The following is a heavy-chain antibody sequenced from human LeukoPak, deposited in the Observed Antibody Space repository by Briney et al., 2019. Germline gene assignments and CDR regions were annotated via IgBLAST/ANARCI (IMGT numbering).Heavy chain of an antibody. CDR3: AKDLRWLSARVARSSSYYFDY. D-gene: IGHD6-6*01. V-gene: IGHV3-23*01. CDR1: GFTFSSYG. CDR2: ISGSGGST. Sequence: PGGSLRLSCAASGFTFSSYGMSWVRQAPGKGLEWVSAISGSGGSTYYADSVKGRFTISRDNSKNTLYLQMNSLRAEDTAVYYCAKDLRWLSARVARSSSYYFDYWGQGTLVTVSS. J-gene: IGHJ4*02.